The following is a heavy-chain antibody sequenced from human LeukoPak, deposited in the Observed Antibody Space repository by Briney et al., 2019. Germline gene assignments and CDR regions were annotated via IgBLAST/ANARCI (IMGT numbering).Heavy chain of an antibody. J-gene: IGHJ4*02. CDR1: GGSLSSYY. V-gene: IGHV4-59*01. Sequence: PSETLSLTCTVSGGSLSSYYWSWIRQPPGKGLEWIGYIYNSGSTKYNPSLKSRVTISIDTSKNQFSLRLSSVTAADTAVYYCARVHGDYVDYWGQGTLVTVSS. CDR2: IYNSGST. CDR3: ARVHGDYVDY. D-gene: IGHD4-17*01.